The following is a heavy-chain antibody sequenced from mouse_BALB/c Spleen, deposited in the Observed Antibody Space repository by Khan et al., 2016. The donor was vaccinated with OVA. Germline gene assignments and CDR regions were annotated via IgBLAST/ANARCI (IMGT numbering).Heavy chain of an antibody. CDR3: FYSVLLYAMDS. CDR1: GSNIKDTY. CDR2: IDPANGNT. J-gene: IGHJ4*01. D-gene: IGHD1-1*01. Sequence: VQLQQSGAALVKPGASVKLSCTVSGSNIKDTYMHWMKQRPEQGLDWIGRIDPANGNTKCDPKFQGKAIITADTSSNTAYLQLSSLTSEDTAVYYCFYSVLLYAMDSWGQGTSVTVSS. V-gene: IGHV14-3*02.